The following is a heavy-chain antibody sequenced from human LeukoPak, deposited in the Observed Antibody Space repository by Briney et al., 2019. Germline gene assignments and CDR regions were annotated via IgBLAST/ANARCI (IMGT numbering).Heavy chain of an antibody. J-gene: IGHJ5*02. CDR3: ARGSRWFDP. V-gene: IGHV4-4*07. CDR1: GGSFRSYF. D-gene: IGHD6-13*01. CDR2: IYTSGST. Sequence: PSETLSLTRTVCGGSFRSYFWSWIRQPAGKGLEWIGRIYTSGSTNCNPSLKSRVIMSVDTSKNQFSLKLSSVTAADAAVYYCARGSRWFDPWGQGTLVTVSS.